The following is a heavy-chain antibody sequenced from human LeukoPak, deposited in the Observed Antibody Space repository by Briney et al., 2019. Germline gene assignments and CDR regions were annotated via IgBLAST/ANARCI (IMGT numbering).Heavy chain of an antibody. V-gene: IGHV1-58*01. D-gene: IGHD6-19*01. CDR3: AADPHSSGWSRPENFQQ. CDR1: GFNFARST. J-gene: IGHJ1*01. Sequence: SVKVSCKASGFNFARSTVLWARQTRGQSLEWIGWIVADSGNTNYAQKFEDRLTITRDMSTSTAYMELSSLRSEDTAVYFCAADPHSSGWSRPENFQQWGQGTLVTVSS. CDR2: IVADSGNT.